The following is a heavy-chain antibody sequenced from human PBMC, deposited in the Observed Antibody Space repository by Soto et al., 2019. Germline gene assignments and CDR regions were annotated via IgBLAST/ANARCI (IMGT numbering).Heavy chain of an antibody. CDR2: INYIGNT. J-gene: IGHJ4*02. V-gene: IGHV4-31*11. CDR1: GASMTSGGYY. CDR3: ARDGRFGEMATTAADY. Sequence: QVQLQESGPGLVKPSQTLSLTCAVSGASMTSGGYYWSWIRQHPGKGLEWIGYINYIGNTYYNPSLKSRVTISXXTXKXXFSLKMNSVTAADTAVYYCARDGRFGEMATTAADYWGQGTLVTVSS. D-gene: IGHD3-3*01.